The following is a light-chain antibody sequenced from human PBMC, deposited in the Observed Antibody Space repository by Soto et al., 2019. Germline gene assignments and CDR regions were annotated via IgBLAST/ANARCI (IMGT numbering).Light chain of an antibody. CDR1: QSVSSSY. V-gene: IGKV3-20*01. CDR2: GAS. J-gene: IGKJ1*01. CDR3: QQYGSSPGT. Sequence: EIVLTQSPGTLSLSPGERATLSCRASQSVSSSYLAWYQQKPGQAPRLLIYGASSRATGIPDRFSGSGSGTGFTLTIRRLEPEDFAGYYCQQYGSSPGTFGQGTKVEIK.